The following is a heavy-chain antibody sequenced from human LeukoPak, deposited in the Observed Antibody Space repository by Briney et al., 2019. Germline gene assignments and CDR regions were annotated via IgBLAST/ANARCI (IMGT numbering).Heavy chain of an antibody. Sequence: PGGSLRLSCAASGFTFSSYGMHWVRQAPGKGLEWVAVISYDGSNKYYADSVKGRFTISRDNSKNTLYLQMNSLRAEDTAVYYCAILGSSSSGGGYFDYWGQGTLVTVSS. CDR3: AILGSSSSGGGYFDY. J-gene: IGHJ4*02. D-gene: IGHD6-6*01. CDR1: GFTFSSYG. V-gene: IGHV3-30*03. CDR2: ISYDGSNK.